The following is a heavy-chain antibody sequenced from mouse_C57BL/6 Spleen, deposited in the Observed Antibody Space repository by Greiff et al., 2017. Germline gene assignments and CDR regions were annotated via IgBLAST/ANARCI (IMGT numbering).Heavy chain of an antibody. CDR2: IDPETGGT. CDR3: TRSSGNYPYFDY. Sequence: QVQLQQSGAELVRPGASVTLSCKASGYTFTDYEMHWVKQTSVHGLEWIGAIDPETGGTAYNQKFKGKAILTADKSSSTAYMELRSLTSEDSAVYYCTRSSGNYPYFDYWGQGTTLTVSS. J-gene: IGHJ2*01. V-gene: IGHV1-15*01. CDR1: GYTFTDYE. D-gene: IGHD2-1*01.